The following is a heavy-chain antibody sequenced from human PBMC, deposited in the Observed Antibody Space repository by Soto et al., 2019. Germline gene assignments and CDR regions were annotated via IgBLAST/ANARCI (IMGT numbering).Heavy chain of an antibody. V-gene: IGHV4-59*01. Sequence: QVQLQESGPRLVKTSETLSLTCTVSGAPMNRYYWSWIRQPPGKALEWIGYIFNSETSKYNPSLRSRIAMSVDRSKNQFSLTMASLTTADTAVYFCASVYGNNYGLDYWGRGALVTVSS. CDR3: ASVYGNNYGLDY. D-gene: IGHD4-17*01. J-gene: IGHJ4*02. CDR2: IFNSETS. CDR1: GAPMNRYY.